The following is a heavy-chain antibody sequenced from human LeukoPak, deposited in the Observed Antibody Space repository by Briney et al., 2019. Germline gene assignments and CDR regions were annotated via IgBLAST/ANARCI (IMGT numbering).Heavy chain of an antibody. J-gene: IGHJ6*04. D-gene: IGHD3-10*02. CDR3: AELGITMIGGV. CDR1: GFTFSSYS. Sequence: QAGGSLRLSCAASGFTFSSYSMNWVRQAPGKGLEWVSYISSSSSTIYYADSVKGRFTISRENAKNSLYLQMNSLRAEDTAVYYCAELGITMIGGVWGKGTTVTISS. CDR2: ISSSSSTI. V-gene: IGHV3-48*01.